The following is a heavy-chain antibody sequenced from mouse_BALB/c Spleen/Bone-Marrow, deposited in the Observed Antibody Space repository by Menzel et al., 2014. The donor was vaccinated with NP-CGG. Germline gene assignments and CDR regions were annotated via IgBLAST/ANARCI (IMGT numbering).Heavy chain of an antibody. CDR1: GYTFTDYW. J-gene: IGHJ2*01. V-gene: IGHV1-9*01. CDR2: ILPGSGNT. CDR3: ARSWIRANLSFGD. Sequence: VQLQQSGAELMKPGASVRISCKATGYTFTDYWIQWVKQRPGHGLEWIGEILPGSGNTNYNEKFKGKATFTADASSNTAYMQHSSLTSDDSAVYYFARSWIRANLSFGDWYHGTTLTSSS.